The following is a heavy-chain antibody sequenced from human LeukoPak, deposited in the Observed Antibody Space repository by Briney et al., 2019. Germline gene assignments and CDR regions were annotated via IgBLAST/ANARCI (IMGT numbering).Heavy chain of an antibody. CDR3: AREGEVITGALDY. J-gene: IGHJ4*02. D-gene: IGHD2-21*01. CDR1: GYTFTSYA. CDR2: INAGNGNT. V-gene: IGHV1-3*01. Sequence: ASVKVSCKASGYTFTSYAMHWVRQAPGQRLEWMGWINAGNGNTKYSQKFQGRVTITRDTSASTVYMELSSLRSEDTAVYYCAREGEVITGALDYWGQGTLVTVSS.